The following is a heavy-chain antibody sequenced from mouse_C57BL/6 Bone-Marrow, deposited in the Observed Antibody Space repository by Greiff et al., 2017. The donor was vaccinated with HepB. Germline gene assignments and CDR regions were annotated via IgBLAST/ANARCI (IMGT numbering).Heavy chain of an antibody. CDR3: ARERDYSNYDWYFDV. D-gene: IGHD2-5*01. V-gene: IGHV1-4*01. CDR2: INPSSGYT. J-gene: IGHJ1*03. Sequence: QVQLQQSGAELARPGASVKMSCKASGYTFTSYTMHWVKQRPGQGLEWIGYINPSSGYTKYNQKFKDKATLTADKSSSTAYMQLSSLTSEDSAVYYCARERDYSNYDWYFDVWGTGTTVTVSS. CDR1: GYTFTSYT.